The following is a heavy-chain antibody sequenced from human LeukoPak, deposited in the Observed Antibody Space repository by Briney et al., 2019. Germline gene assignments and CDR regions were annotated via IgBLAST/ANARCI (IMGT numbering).Heavy chain of an antibody. J-gene: IGHJ4*02. CDR1: GFTFSSYA. Sequence: GRSLRLSCAASGFTFSSYAMHWVRQAPGKGLEWVAVISYDGSNKYYADPVKGRFTISRDNSKNTLYLQMNSLRAEDTAVYYCARGGRPAGYQNDYWGQGTLVTVSS. CDR2: ISYDGSNK. D-gene: IGHD5-18*01. CDR3: ARGGRPAGYQNDY. V-gene: IGHV3-30*04.